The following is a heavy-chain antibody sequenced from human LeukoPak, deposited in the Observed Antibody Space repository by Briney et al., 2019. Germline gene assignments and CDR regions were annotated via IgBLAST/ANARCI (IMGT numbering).Heavy chain of an antibody. V-gene: IGHV3-21*01. J-gene: IGHJ3*02. D-gene: IGHD3-10*01. Sequence: GGSLRLSCTASGFTFTSYSMNWVRQAPGKGLEWVSFIDSSGSYIYYGDSLKGRVTISRDNAKNSLYLQMNGLRAEDTAVYYCARGRSITLLRGVAMSDGFDIWGQGAMVTVSS. CDR1: GFTFTSYS. CDR3: ARGRSITLLRGVAMSDGFDI. CDR2: IDSSGSYI.